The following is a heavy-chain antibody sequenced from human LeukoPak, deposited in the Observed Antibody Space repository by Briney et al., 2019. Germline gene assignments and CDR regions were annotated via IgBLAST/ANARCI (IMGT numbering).Heavy chain of an antibody. Sequence: SETLSLTCTVSGGSISSNTYYWGWIRRPPGKGLEWIGSIYYSGSTYYNPSLKSRVTISVDTSKNQFSLKLSSVTAADTAVYYCAREEHSSSWPSGSIDYWGQGTLVTLSS. J-gene: IGHJ4*02. CDR2: IYYSGST. CDR3: AREEHSSSWPSGSIDY. V-gene: IGHV4-39*07. D-gene: IGHD6-13*01. CDR1: GGSISSNTYY.